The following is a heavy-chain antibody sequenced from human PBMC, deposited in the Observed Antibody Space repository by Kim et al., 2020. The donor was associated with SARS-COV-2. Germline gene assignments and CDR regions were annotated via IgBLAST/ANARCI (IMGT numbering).Heavy chain of an antibody. V-gene: IGHV1-69*13. Sequence: SVKVSCKASGGTFSSYAISWVRQAPGQGLEWMGGIIPIFGTANYAQKFQGRVTITADESTSTAYMELSSLRSEDTAVYYCAAGILPPRPDYYYYGMGVWGQGTTVTVSS. D-gene: IGHD3-9*01. J-gene: IGHJ6*02. CDR2: IIPIFGTA. CDR1: GGTFSSYA. CDR3: AAGILPPRPDYYYYGMGV.